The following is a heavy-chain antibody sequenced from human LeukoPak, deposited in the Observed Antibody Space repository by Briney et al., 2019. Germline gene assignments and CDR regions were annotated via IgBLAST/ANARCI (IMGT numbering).Heavy chain of an antibody. CDR3: AKSFWWFGEFSPFDY. Sequence: GGSLRLSCAASGFTFSSYWMSWVRQAPGKGLEWVANIKQDGSEKYYVDSMKGRFTISRDNAKNSLYLQMNSLRAEDTAVYYCAKSFWWFGEFSPFDYWGQGTLVTVSS. V-gene: IGHV3-7*01. CDR1: GFTFSSYW. D-gene: IGHD3-10*01. CDR2: IKQDGSEK. J-gene: IGHJ4*02.